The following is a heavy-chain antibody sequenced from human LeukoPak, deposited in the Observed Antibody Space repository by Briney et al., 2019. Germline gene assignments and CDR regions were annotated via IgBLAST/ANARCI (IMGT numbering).Heavy chain of an antibody. J-gene: IGHJ6*03. CDR1: GYTFNSYG. D-gene: IGHD3-3*01. V-gene: IGHV1-18*01. Sequence: ASVKVSCKASGYTFNSYGISWVRQAPGQGLEWMGWISAYNGNTNYAQKLQGRVTMTTDTSTSTAYMELRSLRSDDTAVYYCARDLQYYDFWSGYSPDYYMDVWGKGTTVTVSS. CDR3: ARDLQYYDFWSGYSPDYYMDV. CDR2: ISAYNGNT.